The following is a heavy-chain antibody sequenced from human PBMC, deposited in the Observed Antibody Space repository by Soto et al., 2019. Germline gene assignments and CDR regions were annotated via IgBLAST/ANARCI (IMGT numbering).Heavy chain of an antibody. CDR2: IIPIFGTA. D-gene: IGHD2-15*01. V-gene: IGHV1-69*12. CDR1: GGTFSTYA. J-gene: IGHJ6*02. Sequence: QVQLVQSGAEVKKPGSSVKVSCKASGGTFSTYAISWVRQAPGQGLEWMGGIIPIFGTADYAQKFQGRVTITADESXRTAYMELSSLRSQDTAVYYCARHPGRPYYYYGMDVWGQGTTVTVSS. CDR3: ARHPGRPYYYYGMDV.